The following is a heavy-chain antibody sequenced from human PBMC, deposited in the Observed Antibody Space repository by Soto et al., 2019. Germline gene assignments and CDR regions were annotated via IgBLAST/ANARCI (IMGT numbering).Heavy chain of an antibody. CDR2: IYWDGDK. Sequence: QITLKESGPTLVKPTQTLTLTCNFSGFSLSSIALGMGVGWIRQPPGKALEWLALIYWDGDKRYNPSLKSRLTITKDISQSQVVLTMTNMDAVDTGTYYCTHWSMGTRGTIFSDHWGQGALVTVSS. J-gene: IGHJ4*02. D-gene: IGHD3-9*01. CDR3: THWSMGTRGTIFSDH. CDR1: GFSLSSIALGMG. V-gene: IGHV2-5*02.